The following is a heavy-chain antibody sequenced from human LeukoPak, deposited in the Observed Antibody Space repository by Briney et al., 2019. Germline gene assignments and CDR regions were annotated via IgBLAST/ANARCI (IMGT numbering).Heavy chain of an antibody. CDR1: GGTFSRFT. D-gene: IGHD3-22*01. J-gene: IGHJ4*02. V-gene: IGHV1-69*13. CDR2: VTPLFGTA. CDR3: AREWGLESSGFYYAY. Sequence: AASVKVSCTASGGTFSRFTLSWVRQAPGQGFEWMGGVTPLFGTANFAQRFQGRVSITADESTSTAFMELSSLRSEDTAVYYCAREWGLESSGFYYAYWGQGTLVTVSS.